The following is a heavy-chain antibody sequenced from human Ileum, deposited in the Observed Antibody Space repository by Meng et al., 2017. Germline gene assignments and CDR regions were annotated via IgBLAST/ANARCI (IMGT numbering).Heavy chain of an antibody. D-gene: IGHD4-23*01. CDR3: ARDTVGTTLGDY. V-gene: IGHV1-18*01. Sequence: QVQLVQSGAGVKEPGASVKVACKASGYSFTRYGIGWVRQAPGQGLEWMGWISAYSGNTKYAQKLQGRVTMTTDTSTSTAYMELRNLRSDDTAVYYCARDTVGTTLGDYWGQGTLVTVSS. CDR2: ISAYSGNT. J-gene: IGHJ4*02. CDR1: GYSFTRYG.